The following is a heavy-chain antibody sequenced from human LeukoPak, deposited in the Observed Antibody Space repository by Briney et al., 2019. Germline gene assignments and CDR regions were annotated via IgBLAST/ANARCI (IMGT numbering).Heavy chain of an antibody. J-gene: IGHJ4*02. D-gene: IGHD1-26*01. CDR1: GFTFSTYW. CDR2: IKGDESAR. CDR3: ARDVVGSLDY. Sequence: PGGSLRVSCVASGFTFSTYWMAWVRQAPGKGLEWVANIKGDESARHQADSVKGRFTISRDNARNSLYLQMGSLRGDDTAVYYCARDVVGSLDYWGQGTLVTVSS. V-gene: IGHV3-7*01.